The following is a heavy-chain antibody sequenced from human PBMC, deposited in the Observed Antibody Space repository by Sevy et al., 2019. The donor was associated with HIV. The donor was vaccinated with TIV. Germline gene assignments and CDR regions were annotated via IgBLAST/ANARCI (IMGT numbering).Heavy chain of an antibody. J-gene: IGHJ3*02. CDR2: ISGISNYI. CDR1: GFTFSSYS. CDR3: ARNNCSITNCYMVDVFDI. V-gene: IGHV3-21*01. D-gene: IGHD2-2*02. Sequence: GGSLRLSCAASGFTFSSYSMNWVRQAPGKGLEWVSSISGISNYIYYADSMKGRFTVSRDNARNSLYLQMNSLRAEDTAVYYCARNNCSITNCYMVDVFDIWGQGTMFTVSS.